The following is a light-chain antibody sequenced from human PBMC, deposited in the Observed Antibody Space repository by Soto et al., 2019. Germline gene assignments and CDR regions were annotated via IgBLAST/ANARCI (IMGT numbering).Light chain of an antibody. CDR2: DAS. Sequence: DIQMTQSPSTLSASVGDRVTITCRASQSISSWLAWYQQKPGKAPKLLIYDASSLESGVPSRFSGSGSGTDFPLIISSLPPDVFATYYCQQYNSYPTFGQGTKVEIK. CDR1: QSISSW. J-gene: IGKJ1*01. V-gene: IGKV1-5*01. CDR3: QQYNSYPT.